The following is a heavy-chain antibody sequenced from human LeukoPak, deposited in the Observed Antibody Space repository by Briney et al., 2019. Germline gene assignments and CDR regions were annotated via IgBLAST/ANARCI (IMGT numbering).Heavy chain of an antibody. CDR1: GFTFSSYA. CDR3: ARDRAYSGSYYHDY. CDR2: IYSGGST. V-gene: IGHV3-53*01. Sequence: GSLRLSCAASGFTFSSYAMSWVRQAPGKGLEWVSIIYSGGSTYYADSVKGRFTISRDNSMNTLYLQMNSLRAEDTAVYYCARDRAYSGSYYHDYWGQGTLVTVSS. J-gene: IGHJ4*02. D-gene: IGHD1-26*01.